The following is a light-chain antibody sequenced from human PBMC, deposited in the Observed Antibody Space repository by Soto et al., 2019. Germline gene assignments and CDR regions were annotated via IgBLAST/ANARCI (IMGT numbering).Light chain of an antibody. V-gene: IGKV1-27*01. CDR1: QGIGNY. CDR2: AAS. Sequence: DIHMTQSPSSLSASVGDRVTITCRATQGIGNYLAWYQQKPGKVPKLLIYAASTLQSGVPSRFSDSGSGADFTLTISSLQPEDFATYFCQRYNSALGTFGQATKVDIK. CDR3: QRYNSALGT. J-gene: IGKJ1*01.